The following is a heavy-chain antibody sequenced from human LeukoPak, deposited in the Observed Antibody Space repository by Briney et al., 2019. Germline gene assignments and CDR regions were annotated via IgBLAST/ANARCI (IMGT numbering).Heavy chain of an antibody. V-gene: IGHV3-66*01. J-gene: IGHJ4*02. CDR3: ARAVKRDCSACYSYYFDY. D-gene: IGHD2-15*01. CDR2: IYSGGTP. Sequence: GGSLRLACAASGFTVSSNCMSCVRQAPGKGLEWVSVIYSGGTPYYADSVKGRFTISRDNSQNTVYLQLNSLRVEDTAVYYCARAVKRDCSACYSYYFDYWGQGTLVTVSS. CDR1: GFTVSSNC.